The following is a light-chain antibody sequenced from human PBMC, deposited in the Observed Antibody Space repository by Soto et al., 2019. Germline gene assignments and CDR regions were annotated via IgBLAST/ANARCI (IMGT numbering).Light chain of an antibody. Sequence: EIVLTQSPGTLSLSPGESATLSCRASQSVNSRFLAWYQHKPGQAPRLLIYAASTRATGIPDRFSGSASGTDFTRTISRLEPEGFAGYYCQQYGDSPPNTFGQGTKLEIK. CDR3: QQYGDSPPNT. J-gene: IGKJ2*01. CDR1: QSVNSRF. CDR2: AAS. V-gene: IGKV3-20*01.